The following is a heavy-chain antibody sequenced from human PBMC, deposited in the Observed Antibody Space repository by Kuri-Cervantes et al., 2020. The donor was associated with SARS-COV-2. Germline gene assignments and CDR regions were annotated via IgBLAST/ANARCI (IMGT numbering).Heavy chain of an antibody. CDR1: GYTFTGYY. V-gene: IGHV1-2*02. J-gene: IGHJ6*02. CDR3: AREGEYQLLYSSGIYYYGMDV. D-gene: IGHD2-2*02. Sequence: ASVKVSCKASGYTFTGYYMHWVRQAPGQGLEWMEWINPNSGGTNYAQKFQGRVTMTRDTSISTAYMELSRLRPDDTAVYYCAREGEYQLLYSSGIYYYGMDVWGQGTTVTVSS. CDR2: INPNSGGT.